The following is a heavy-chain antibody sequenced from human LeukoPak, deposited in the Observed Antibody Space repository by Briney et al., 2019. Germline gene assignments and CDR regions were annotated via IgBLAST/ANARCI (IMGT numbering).Heavy chain of an antibody. Sequence: GGSLRLSCAASGFSFSSYAMTWVRQAPGKGLEWVSTISGIGDSTYYADSVKGQFTISRDNSKNTLFLQMNSLKTEDTAVYYCITGFSAALHDGYWGQGTLVTVSS. CDR2: ISGIGDST. CDR1: GFSFSSYA. CDR3: ITGFSAALHDGY. V-gene: IGHV3-23*01. J-gene: IGHJ4*02. D-gene: IGHD2-15*01.